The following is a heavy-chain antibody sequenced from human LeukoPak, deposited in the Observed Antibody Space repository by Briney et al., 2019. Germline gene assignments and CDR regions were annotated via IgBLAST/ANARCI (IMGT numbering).Heavy chain of an antibody. CDR2: ISGSGGST. Sequence: GGSLRLSCAASGFTFSSNALTWVRQAPGRGLEWVSAISGSGGSTYYADSVKGRFTISRDDSKNTLYLQMNNLRAEDTAVYYCAKGGDGASRYSAVDSWGRGLLVTVSS. D-gene: IGHD2-15*01. J-gene: IGHJ4*02. V-gene: IGHV3-23*01. CDR3: AKGGDGASRYSAVDS. CDR1: GFTFSSNA.